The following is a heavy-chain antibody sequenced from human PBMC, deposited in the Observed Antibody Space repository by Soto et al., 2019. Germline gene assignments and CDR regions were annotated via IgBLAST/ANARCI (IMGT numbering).Heavy chain of an antibody. J-gene: IGHJ6*02. CDR2: ISYDGSNK. D-gene: IGHD1-7*01. V-gene: IGHV3-30-3*01. CDR3: ARDPGTGGMDV. Sequence: VQLVESGGGVVQPGRSLRLSCAASGFTFSSYAMHWVRQAPGKGLEWVAVISYDGSNKYYADSVKGRFTISRDNSKNTLYLQMNSLRAEDTAVYYCARDPGTGGMDVWGQGTTVTVSS. CDR1: GFTFSSYA.